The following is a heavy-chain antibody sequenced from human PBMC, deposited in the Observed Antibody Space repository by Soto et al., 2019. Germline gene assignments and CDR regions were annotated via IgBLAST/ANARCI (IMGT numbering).Heavy chain of an antibody. CDR2: IHHDGST. V-gene: IGHV4-34*01. D-gene: IGHD2-8*01. CDR3: PTYDGGTIIQDY. J-gene: IGHJ4*02. Sequence: QVQLQQWGAGLLKPSETLSLTCAIYGGSSSSHSRSWVRQPPGKGLEWIGEIHHDGSTNYNPSLKSRVTSSGDTSKNQFSLEMSSLTAAETAVYYCPTYDGGTIIQDYWGQGTLVTVSS. CDR1: GGSSSSHS.